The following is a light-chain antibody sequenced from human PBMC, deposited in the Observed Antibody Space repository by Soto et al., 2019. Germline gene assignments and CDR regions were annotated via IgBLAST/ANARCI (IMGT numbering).Light chain of an antibody. CDR2: DVS. CDR1: EDVNGW. J-gene: IGKJ1*01. Sequence: DIQMTQSPSTLSASVGDRVTITCRASEDVNGWLAWYQQKPGTAPKLLIYDVSTLESGVPSRFSGSGSGTEFTLTINSLQPDDFATYYCQQYNSYSPWTFGQGTKVEIK. V-gene: IGKV1-5*01. CDR3: QQYNSYSPWT.